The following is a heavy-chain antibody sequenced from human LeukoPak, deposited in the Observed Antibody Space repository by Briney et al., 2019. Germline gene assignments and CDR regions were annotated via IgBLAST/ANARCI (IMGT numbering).Heavy chain of an antibody. Sequence: SETLSLTCAVSGYSISSGDYWGWIRLPPGKGLEWIGSIYHSGSTYYNPSLKSRVTISVDTSKNQFSLKLSSVTAADTAVYYCANTILGDYYYYYMDVWGKGTTVTVSS. CDR3: ANTILGDYYYYYMDV. V-gene: IGHV4-38-2*01. CDR1: GYSISSGDY. CDR2: IYHSGST. D-gene: IGHD3-3*01. J-gene: IGHJ6*03.